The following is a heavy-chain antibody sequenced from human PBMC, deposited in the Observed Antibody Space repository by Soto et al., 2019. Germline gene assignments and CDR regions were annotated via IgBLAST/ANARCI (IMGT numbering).Heavy chain of an antibody. Sequence: GASVKVSCKASGYAFSNNDISWVRQGTGQGLEWMGWMNPNSGNGGYAQKFQGRVTMTRDTSISTAYMELSRLRSDDTAVYYCARDLLSRLPVFGMDVWGQGTTVTVSS. CDR2: MNPNSGNG. J-gene: IGHJ6*02. D-gene: IGHD4-17*01. V-gene: IGHV1-8*01. CDR3: ARDLLSRLPVFGMDV. CDR1: GYAFSNND.